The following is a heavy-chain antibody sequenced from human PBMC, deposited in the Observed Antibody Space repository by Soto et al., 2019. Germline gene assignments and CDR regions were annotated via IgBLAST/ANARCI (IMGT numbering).Heavy chain of an antibody. CDR3: GRNYCSGGTCYLFFAY. D-gene: IGHD2-15*01. CDR1: GGSFSGYY. Sequence: QVQLQQWGAGLLKPSETLSLTCAVYGGSFSGYYWSWLRQPPGKGLEWIGEINHRGSTNYNPSLKSRVTISVDTSKNQFSLKLSSVTAADTAVYYCGRNYCSGGTCYLFFAYWGQGALVTVSS. J-gene: IGHJ4*02. CDR2: INHRGST. V-gene: IGHV4-34*01.